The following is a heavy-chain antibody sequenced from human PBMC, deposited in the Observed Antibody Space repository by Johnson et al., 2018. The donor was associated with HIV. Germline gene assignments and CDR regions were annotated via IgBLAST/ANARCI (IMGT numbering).Heavy chain of an antibody. V-gene: IGHV3-9*01. CDR3: AKDINAGGSRGNAAFDI. CDR2: ISWNSGNI. CDR1: GFTFSSYA. Sequence: VQLVESGGGVVQPGRSLRLSCAASGFTFSSYAMHWVRQAPGKGLAWVSGISWNSGNIGYADSVMGRFTISRDNAKNSLYLQMNSLRAEDTALYYCAKDINAGGSRGNAAFDIWGQGTMVTVSS. J-gene: IGHJ3*02. D-gene: IGHD6-13*01.